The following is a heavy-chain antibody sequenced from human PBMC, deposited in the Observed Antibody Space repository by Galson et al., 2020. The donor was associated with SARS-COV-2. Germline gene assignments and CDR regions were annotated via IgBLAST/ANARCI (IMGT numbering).Heavy chain of an antibody. CDR3: ERDDGRYGSGSYPFDP. J-gene: IGHJ5*02. CDR1: GYTFTSYG. CDR2: ISAYNGNT. D-gene: IGHD3-10*01. Sequence: ASVKVSCKASGYTFTSYGISWVRQAPGQGLEWMGWISAYNGNTNYAQKLQGRVTMTTDTSTSTAYMELRSLRSDDTAVYYCERDDGRYGSGSYPFDPWGQGTLVTVSS. V-gene: IGHV1-18*04.